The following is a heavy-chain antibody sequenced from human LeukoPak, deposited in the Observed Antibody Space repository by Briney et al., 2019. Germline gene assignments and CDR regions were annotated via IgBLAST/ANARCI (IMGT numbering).Heavy chain of an antibody. V-gene: IGHV1-24*01. J-gene: IGHJ4*02. D-gene: IGHD2/OR15-2a*01. Sequence: GASVKVSCKVSGYTPTELSMNWVRQAPGKGPEWMGRFDPEDGETIYTQKFQGRVTMTEDTSTDTAYMGLTSLRSEDTAVYYCATDFYRGLQFDYWGQGTLVIVSS. CDR1: GYTPTELS. CDR2: FDPEDGET. CDR3: ATDFYRGLQFDY.